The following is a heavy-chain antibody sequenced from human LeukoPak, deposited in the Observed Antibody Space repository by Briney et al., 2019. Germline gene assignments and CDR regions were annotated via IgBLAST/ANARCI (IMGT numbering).Heavy chain of an antibody. CDR3: ARDLSRNWFDP. V-gene: IGHV3-33*01. CDR2: IWNDGGDK. Sequence: GGSLRLSCTASGFTFSTYAMQWVRQAPGKGLEWVAVIWNDGGDKYYADSVKGRFTISRDNSKNTLYLQMNSLRAEDTAVYYCARDLSRNWFDPWGQGTLVTVSS. J-gene: IGHJ5*02. CDR1: GFTFSTYA.